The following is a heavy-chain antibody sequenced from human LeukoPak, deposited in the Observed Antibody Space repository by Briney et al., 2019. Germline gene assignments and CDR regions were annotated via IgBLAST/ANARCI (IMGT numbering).Heavy chain of an antibody. Sequence: SETLSLTCTVSGGSISSYYWSWIRQPPGKGPEWIGYIYYSGSTNYNPSLKSRVTISVDTSKNQFSLKLSSVTAADTAVYYCARDGSSSWNSFDIWGQGTMVTVSS. CDR2: IYYSGST. CDR3: ARDGSSSWNSFDI. V-gene: IGHV4-59*01. J-gene: IGHJ3*02. D-gene: IGHD6-6*01. CDR1: GGSISSYY.